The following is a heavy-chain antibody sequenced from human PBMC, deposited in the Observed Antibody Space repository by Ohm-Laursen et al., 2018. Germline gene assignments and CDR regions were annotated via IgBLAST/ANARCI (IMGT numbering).Heavy chain of an antibody. CDR2: ISASGGAT. Sequence: SLRLSCAASGFTFSTYAMTWVRQAPGKGPEWVSTISASGGATYYADSVKGRFTFSRDNSKNTLYLQMNSLRAEDTAVYYCARERQKAFNYWGQGTLVTVSS. D-gene: IGHD6-25*01. J-gene: IGHJ4*02. CDR1: GFTFSTYA. V-gene: IGHV3-23*01. CDR3: ARERQKAFNY.